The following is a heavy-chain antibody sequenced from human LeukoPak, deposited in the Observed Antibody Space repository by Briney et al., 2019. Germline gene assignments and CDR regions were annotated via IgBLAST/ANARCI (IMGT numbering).Heavy chain of an antibody. D-gene: IGHD5-18*01. CDR3: ARDYARDTAMV. CDR1: GFTFSSYG. CDR2: ISYDGSNK. V-gene: IGHV3-30*19. J-gene: IGHJ4*02. Sequence: SGGSLRLSCAASGFTFSSYGMHWVRQAPGKGLDWVAFISYDGSNKYYADSVKGRFTISRDNSKNTLYLQMNSLRAEDTAVYYCARDYARDTAMVWGQGTLVTVSS.